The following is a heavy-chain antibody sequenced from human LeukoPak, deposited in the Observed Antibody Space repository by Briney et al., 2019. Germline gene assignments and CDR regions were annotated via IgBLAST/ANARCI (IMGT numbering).Heavy chain of an antibody. J-gene: IGHJ4*02. D-gene: IGHD6-13*01. CDR1: GGTFSSYA. CDR3: ARDLGIAAAGREGDY. Sequence: ASVKVSCKASGGTFSSYAISWVRQAPGQGLEWMGGIIPIFGTANYAQKFQGRVTITADESTSTAYMELSSLRSEDTAVYYRARDLGIAAAGREGDYWGQGTLVTVSS. V-gene: IGHV1-69*13. CDR2: IIPIFGTA.